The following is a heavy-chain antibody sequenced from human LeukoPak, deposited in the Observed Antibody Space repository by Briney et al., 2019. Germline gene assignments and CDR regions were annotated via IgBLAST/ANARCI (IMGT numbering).Heavy chain of an antibody. CDR2: IYYSGST. J-gene: IGHJ4*02. CDR3: ARVDEYDILTGYLTAGDY. Sequence: SETLSLTCTVSGGSISSSSYYWGWIRQPPGKGLEWIGSIYYSGSTYYNPSLKSRVTISVDTSKNQFSLKPSSVTAADTAVYYCARVDEYDILTGYLTAGDYWGQGTLVTVSS. D-gene: IGHD3-9*01. CDR1: GGSISSSSYY. V-gene: IGHV4-39*07.